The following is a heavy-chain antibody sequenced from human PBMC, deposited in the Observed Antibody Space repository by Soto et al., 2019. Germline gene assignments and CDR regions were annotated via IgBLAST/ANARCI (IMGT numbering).Heavy chain of an antibody. J-gene: IGHJ5*02. V-gene: IGHV1-46*01. Sequence: ASVNVSCKASGYTFTSYYMHWVRQAPGQGLELMGIINPSGGSTSYAQKFQGRVTMTRXTXXXXVXMXLXXXXSEXTAVYYCARIDYEENNNWFDPWGQGTLVTVSS. CDR2: INPSGGST. CDR3: ARIDYEENNNWFDP. D-gene: IGHD4-17*01. CDR1: GYTFTSYY.